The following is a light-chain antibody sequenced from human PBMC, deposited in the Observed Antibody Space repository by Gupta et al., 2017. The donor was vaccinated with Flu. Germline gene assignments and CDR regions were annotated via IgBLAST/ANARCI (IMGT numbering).Light chain of an antibody. CDR3: QQSDSSLMYT. J-gene: IGKJ2*01. CDR2: AAS. Sequence: DIQMTQSPSSLSASVGDRVTITCRASQSISNYLNWYQQKPGKAPKLLIYAASGLQSGVPSRFSGSGYGTDFTLTISSRQPEDFAPYYCQQSDSSLMYTFGQGTKIEIK. V-gene: IGKV1-39*01. CDR1: QSISNY.